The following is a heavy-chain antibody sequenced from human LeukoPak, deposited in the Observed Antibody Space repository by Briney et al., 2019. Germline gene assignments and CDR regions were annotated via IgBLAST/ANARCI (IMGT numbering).Heavy chain of an antibody. Sequence: ASVKVSCKASGYTFTGYYMRWVRQAPGQGLEWMGRINPNSGGTNYAQKFQGRVTMTRDTSISTAYMELSRLRSDDTAVYYCAREASSWYVPIDYWGQGTLVTVSS. CDR3: AREASSWYVPIDY. CDR2: INPNSGGT. CDR1: GYTFTGYY. V-gene: IGHV1-2*06. D-gene: IGHD6-13*01. J-gene: IGHJ4*02.